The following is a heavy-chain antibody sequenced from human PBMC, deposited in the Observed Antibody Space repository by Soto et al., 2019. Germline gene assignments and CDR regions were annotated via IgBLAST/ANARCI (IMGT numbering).Heavy chain of an antibody. D-gene: IGHD3-9*01. CDR3: ARDWLLRDDILTPSWNFNL. CDR1: GFNFTYNA. J-gene: IGHJ2*01. Sequence: QEQLVESGGGVVRPGKSLRLSCEASGFNFTYNAMHWVRQAPGKGLEWVAVISFNGRKKFYARSVKGRFTISRDNSKNTLYLQINNRRPGDTAVYYCARDWLLRDDILTPSWNFNLWGQGTLVTAS. CDR2: ISFNGRKK. V-gene: IGHV3-30*04.